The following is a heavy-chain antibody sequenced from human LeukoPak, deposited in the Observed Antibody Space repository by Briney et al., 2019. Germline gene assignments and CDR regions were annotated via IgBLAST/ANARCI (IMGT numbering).Heavy chain of an antibody. V-gene: IGHV4-39*07. Sequence: SETLSLTCTVSGGSISSSSYYWGWIRQPPGKGLEWIGSIYYSGSTYYNPSLKSRVTISVDTSKNQFSLKLSSVTAADTAVYYCAREAIAVAGGYFDYWGQGTLVTVSS. D-gene: IGHD6-19*01. CDR1: GGSISSSSYY. J-gene: IGHJ4*02. CDR3: AREAIAVAGGYFDY. CDR2: IYYSGST.